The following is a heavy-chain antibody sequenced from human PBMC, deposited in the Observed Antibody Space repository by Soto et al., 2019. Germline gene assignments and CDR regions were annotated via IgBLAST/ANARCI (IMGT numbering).Heavy chain of an antibody. CDR1: GFTFSSYD. Sequence: GSLRLSCAASGFTFSSYDMHWFRHAPCKGLEWVAVISYDGSNKYYADSVKGRFTISRGNSKNTLYLQMNSFRAEDTAVYYCARDYFSPYNYYYGMDVWGQGT. J-gene: IGHJ6*02. CDR3: ARDYFSPYNYYYGMDV. V-gene: IGHV3-30-3*01. D-gene: IGHD3-10*01. CDR2: ISYDGSNK.